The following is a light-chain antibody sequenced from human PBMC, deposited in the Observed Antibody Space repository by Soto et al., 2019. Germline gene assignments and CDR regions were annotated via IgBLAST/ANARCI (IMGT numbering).Light chain of an antibody. CDR1: HDISNF. J-gene: IGKJ2*01. CDR3: RQYDNVPPNT. Sequence: DIQVTQSPSSLSASVGDSITITCQTSHDISNFLNWYQQKPGKVPKLLIYDASKLEAGVPSRFXGSGSGKDFTFPITSLQAEDFATYYCRQYDNVPPNTFGQGTKLEIK. V-gene: IGKV1-33*01. CDR2: DAS.